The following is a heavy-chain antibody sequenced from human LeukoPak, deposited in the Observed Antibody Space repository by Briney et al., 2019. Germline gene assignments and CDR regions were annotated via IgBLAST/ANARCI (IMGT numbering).Heavy chain of an antibody. V-gene: IGHV3-53*01. J-gene: IGHJ4*02. CDR1: GFTFSAYS. CDR2: IYNVGNT. Sequence: GGSLRLSCAASGFTFSAYSMNWVRQAPGKGLEWVSVIYNVGNTYYADSVKGRFTISRDISKNTVYLQMNSLRAEDTAMYFCARSSRYYYDSSGYYPGPPDYWGQGTLVTVSS. CDR3: ARSSRYYYDSSGYYPGPPDY. D-gene: IGHD3-22*01.